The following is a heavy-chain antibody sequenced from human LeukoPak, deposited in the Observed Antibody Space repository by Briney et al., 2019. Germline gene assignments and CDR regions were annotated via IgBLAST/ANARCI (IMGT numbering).Heavy chain of an antibody. CDR2: ISAYNGNT. J-gene: IGHJ4*02. CDR3: ARDRVLYYDSSGYHYPFDY. Sequence: GASVKVSCKASGYTFTSYGISWVRQAPGQGLEWMGWISAYNGNTNYAQKLQGRVTMTTDTSMNTVYMELRSLRSDDTAVYYCARDRVLYYDSSGYHYPFDYWGQGTLVTVSS. V-gene: IGHV1-18*01. D-gene: IGHD3-22*01. CDR1: GYTFTSYG.